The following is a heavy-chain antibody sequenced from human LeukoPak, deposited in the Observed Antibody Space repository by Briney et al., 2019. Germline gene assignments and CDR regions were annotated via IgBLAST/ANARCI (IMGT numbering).Heavy chain of an antibody. J-gene: IGHJ4*02. Sequence: GGSLRLSCAAFEFTFSSYAMHWVRQAPGKGLEWVAVISYDGSNKYYADSVKGRFTISRDNSKNTLYLQMNSLRAEDTAVYYCARVRLERGLYYFDYWGQGTLVTVSS. CDR2: ISYDGSNK. V-gene: IGHV3-30-3*01. CDR3: ARVRLERGLYYFDY. CDR1: EFTFSSYA. D-gene: IGHD1-1*01.